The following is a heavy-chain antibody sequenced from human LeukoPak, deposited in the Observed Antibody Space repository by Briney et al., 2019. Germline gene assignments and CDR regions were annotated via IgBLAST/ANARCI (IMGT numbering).Heavy chain of an antibody. D-gene: IGHD2-2*01. V-gene: IGHV4-59*13. CDR1: GCSISSYY. Sequence: SETLSLTSTVSGCSISSYYWSWLRQPPGKGLEWIGYIYYSGSTNYSPSLKSRVTISVDTSNNQFSLKLSSVTAADTSVYYCARLVTSRRYFDLWGRGTLVTVSS. CDR3: ARLVTSRRYFDL. CDR2: IYYSGST. J-gene: IGHJ2*01.